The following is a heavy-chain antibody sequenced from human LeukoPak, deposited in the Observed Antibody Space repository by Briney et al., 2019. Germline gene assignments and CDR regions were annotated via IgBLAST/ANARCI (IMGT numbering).Heavy chain of an antibody. CDR2: ISGSGGST. D-gene: IGHD3-10*01. CDR1: GFTFSSYA. Sequence: QPGGSLRLSCAASGFTFSSYAMSWVSQPPAKGLEWVSAISGSGGSTYYADAVKGRFTISRDNSKNTLYLQMNSLRAEDTAVYYCAKDLTGGNYYGSGSHVLGYWGQGTLVTVSS. J-gene: IGHJ4*02. CDR3: AKDLTGGNYYGSGSHVLGY. V-gene: IGHV3-23*01.